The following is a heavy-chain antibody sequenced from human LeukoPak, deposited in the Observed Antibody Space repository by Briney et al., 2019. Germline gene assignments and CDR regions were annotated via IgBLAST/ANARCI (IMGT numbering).Heavy chain of an antibody. Sequence: GESLKISCQGSGYSFASYWIGWVRQMPGKGLEWMGIIYPGDSNIKYSPSFQGQVTISADKSISTAYLQWSSLKASDTAIYYCARHYCYDTRGYYFIMDYWGQGTLVTVSS. CDR1: GYSFASYW. D-gene: IGHD3-22*01. CDR2: IYPGDSNI. CDR3: ARHYCYDTRGYYFIMDY. J-gene: IGHJ4*02. V-gene: IGHV5-51*01.